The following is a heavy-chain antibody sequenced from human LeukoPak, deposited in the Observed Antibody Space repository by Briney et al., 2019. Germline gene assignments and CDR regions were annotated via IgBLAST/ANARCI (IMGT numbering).Heavy chain of an antibody. V-gene: IGHV3-74*03. Sequence: GGSLRLSCAASGFTISSSWMHWVRQAPGKGPEWVSRISSDGGSTTYAASGKGRFTLSKDNATITLYLQLNSLRTEDIAVYYCLIVLGVPVWGQGALVTVSS. D-gene: IGHD1-26*01. CDR1: GFTISSSW. CDR2: ISSDGGST. CDR3: LIVLGVPV. J-gene: IGHJ4*02.